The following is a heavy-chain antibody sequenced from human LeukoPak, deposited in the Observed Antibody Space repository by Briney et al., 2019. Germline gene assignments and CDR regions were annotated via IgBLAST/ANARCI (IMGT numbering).Heavy chain of an antibody. CDR2: IYYSGST. Sequence: ETLSLTCAVSGGSISSSNWWSWVRQPPGKGLEWIGSIYYSGSTYYNPSLKSRVTISVDTSKNQFSLKLSSVTAADTAVYYCARRHGYKLIWGQGTLVTVSS. V-gene: IGHV4-39*01. CDR1: GGSISSSNW. D-gene: IGHD5-24*01. J-gene: IGHJ4*02. CDR3: ARRHGYKLI.